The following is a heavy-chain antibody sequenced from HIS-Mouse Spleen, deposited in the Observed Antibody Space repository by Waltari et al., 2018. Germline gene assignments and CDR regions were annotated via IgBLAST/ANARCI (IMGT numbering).Heavy chain of an antibody. CDR1: GGSISSSSYY. D-gene: IGHD6-13*01. Sequence: QLQLQESGPGLVKPSETLSLTCTVSGGSISSSSYYWGWIRQPPGKGLEWIGSIYYRGRTTTTPPPRSRVPISVDTSKNQFSLKLSSVTAADTAGYYCAREIPYSSSWYDWYFDLWGRGTLVTVSS. CDR3: AREIPYSSSWYDWYFDL. CDR2: IYYRGRT. J-gene: IGHJ2*01. V-gene: IGHV4-39*07.